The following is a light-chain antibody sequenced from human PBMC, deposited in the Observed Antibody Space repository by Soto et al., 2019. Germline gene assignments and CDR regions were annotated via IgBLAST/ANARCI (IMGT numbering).Light chain of an antibody. CDR2: EVT. J-gene: IGLJ3*02. CDR3: CAYAGSGTVV. Sequence: QSALTQPASVSGSPGQSITLFCAGTTNDIGSYNYVSWFQQHPGEAPKLIIFEVTHRPSGISTRFSSSKSGNTASLTISDLQAEDEALYYCCAYAGSGTVVFGGGTKLTVL. CDR1: TNDIGSYNY. V-gene: IGLV2-23*02.